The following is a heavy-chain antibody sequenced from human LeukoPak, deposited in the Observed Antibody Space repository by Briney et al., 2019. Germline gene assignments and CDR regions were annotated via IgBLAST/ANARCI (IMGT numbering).Heavy chain of an antibody. V-gene: IGHV1-18*01. Sequence: ASVKVSCKASGYTFTSYGISWVRQAPGQGLEWMGWISAYNGNTNYAQKLQGRVTMTTDTSTSAAYMELRSLRSDDTAVYYCARDYDFWSGSLSYMDVWGKGTTVTVSS. CDR2: ISAYNGNT. J-gene: IGHJ6*03. CDR1: GYTFTSYG. CDR3: ARDYDFWSGSLSYMDV. D-gene: IGHD3-3*01.